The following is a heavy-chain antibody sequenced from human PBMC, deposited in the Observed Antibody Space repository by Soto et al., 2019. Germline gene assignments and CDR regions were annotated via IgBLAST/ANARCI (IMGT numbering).Heavy chain of an antibody. CDR1: GFTFSSYA. D-gene: IGHD6-19*01. CDR2: ISGSGGST. J-gene: IGHJ4*02. CDR3: AKGAGYGVGAVAGTQFGGGYFDC. Sequence: EVQLLESGGGLVQPGGSLRLSCAASGFTFSSYAMSWVRQAPGEGLEWVSAISGSGGSTYYADSVKGRFTISRDNSKNTLYLQMNSLRAEDTAVYYCAKGAGYGVGAVAGTQFGGGYFDCWGQGTLVTVSS. V-gene: IGHV3-23*01.